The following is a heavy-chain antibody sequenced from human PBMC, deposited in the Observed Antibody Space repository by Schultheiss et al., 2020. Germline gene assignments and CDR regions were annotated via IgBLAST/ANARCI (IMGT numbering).Heavy chain of an antibody. J-gene: IGHJ6*02. CDR3: ARGWEPNYYYGMDV. V-gene: IGHV1-18*01. CDR1: GYTFTSYG. CDR2: ISAYNGNT. D-gene: IGHD1-26*01. Sequence: ASVKVSCKASGYTFTSYGISWVRQAPGQGLEWMGWISAYNGNTNYAQKFQGRVTMTRNTSISTAYMELSSLRSEDTAVYYCARGWEPNYYYGMDVWGQGTTVTVSS.